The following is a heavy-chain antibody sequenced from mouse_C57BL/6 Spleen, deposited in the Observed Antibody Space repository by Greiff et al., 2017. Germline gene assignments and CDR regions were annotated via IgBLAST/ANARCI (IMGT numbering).Heavy chain of an antibody. V-gene: IGHV10-1*01. Sequence: GGGLVQPKGSLKLSCAVSGFSFNTYAMNWVRQAPGKGLEWVARIRSKSNNYATYYVDSVKDRFTISRDDSESLLYLQMNNLKTEDSAMYYCVRQGAMDYWGQGTSVTVSS. CDR3: VRQGAMDY. CDR2: IRSKSNNYAT. J-gene: IGHJ4*01. CDR1: GFSFNTYA.